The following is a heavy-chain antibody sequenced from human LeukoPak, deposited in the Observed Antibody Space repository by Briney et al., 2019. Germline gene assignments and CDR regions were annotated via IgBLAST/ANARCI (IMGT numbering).Heavy chain of an antibody. CDR1: GYTFTGYY. CDR3: ARSADPMIVVWYAFDI. V-gene: IGHV1-2*02. CDR2: INPNSGGT. D-gene: IGHD3-22*01. Sequence: ASVKVSCKASGYTFTGYYMHWVRQAPGQGLEWMGWINPNSGGTNYAQKFQGRVTMTRDTSISTAYMELSRLRSDDTAVYYCARSADPMIVVWYAFDIWAKGQWSPSLQ. J-gene: IGHJ3*02.